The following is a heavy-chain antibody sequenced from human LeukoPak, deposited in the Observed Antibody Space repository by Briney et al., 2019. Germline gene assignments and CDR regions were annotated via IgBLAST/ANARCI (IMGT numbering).Heavy chain of an antibody. D-gene: IGHD1-26*01. V-gene: IGHV3-7*01. J-gene: IGHJ4*02. Sequence: GGSLRLSCAASGFTFSSYWMSWVRQAPGKGLEWVANIKQDGSEKYYVGSVKGRFTISRDNAKNSLYLQMNGLRAEDTAVYYCARDEYSGSYYPDYWGQGTLVTVSS. CDR3: ARDEYSGSYYPDY. CDR2: IKQDGSEK. CDR1: GFTFSSYW.